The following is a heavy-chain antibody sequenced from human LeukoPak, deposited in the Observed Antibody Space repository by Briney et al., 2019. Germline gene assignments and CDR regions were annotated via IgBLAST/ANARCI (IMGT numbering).Heavy chain of an antibody. D-gene: IGHD6-6*01. CDR3: ARVGIAAQIYYYYGLDV. J-gene: IGHJ6*02. CDR1: GFTLSTYR. V-gene: IGHV3-7*03. Sequence: GGSLRLSCAGSGFTLSTYRMGWVRQAPGKGLEWVANIKHDGSEKYYVDSVKGRFTISRDNAKMYLQMNSLRAEDTAVYYYARVGIAAQIYYYYGLDVWGQGTTVTVSS. CDR2: IKHDGSEK.